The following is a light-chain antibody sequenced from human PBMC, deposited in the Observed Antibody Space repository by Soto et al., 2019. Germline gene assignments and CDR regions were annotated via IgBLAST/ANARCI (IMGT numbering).Light chain of an antibody. CDR2: GAS. Sequence: EIVLTQSPGTLSLSPGERATLSCRASQSFSSSYLAWYQQKPGQAPRLLIYGASNRATGIPDRFSGSGSGTRFTLTISRHESEDRLVYYCQHNDSPPLTFGQGTKVEIQ. J-gene: IGKJ1*01. CDR3: QHNDSPPLT. CDR1: QSFSSSY. V-gene: IGKV3-20*01.